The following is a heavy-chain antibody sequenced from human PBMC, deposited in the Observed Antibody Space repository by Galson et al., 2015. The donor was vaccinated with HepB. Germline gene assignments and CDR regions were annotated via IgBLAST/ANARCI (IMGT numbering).Heavy chain of an antibody. CDR3: ARAVRMATIGSPHYYYYYGIDV. V-gene: IGHV1-69*13. Sequence: SVKVSCKASGGTFSSYAISWVRQAPGQGLEWMGGIIPIFGTANYAQKFQGRVTITADESTSTAYMELSSLRSEDTAVYYCARAVRMATIGSPHYYYYYGIDVWGQGTTVTVSS. CDR2: IIPIFGTA. D-gene: IGHD5-24*01. J-gene: IGHJ6*02. CDR1: GGTFSSYA.